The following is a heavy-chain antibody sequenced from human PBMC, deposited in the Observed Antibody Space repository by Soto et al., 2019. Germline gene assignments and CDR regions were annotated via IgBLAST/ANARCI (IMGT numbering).Heavy chain of an antibody. CDR1: GFTFSSYS. D-gene: IGHD3-3*01. Sequence: GGSLRLSCAASGFTFSSYSMNWVRQAPGKGLEWVSYISSSSSTIYYADSVKGRFTISRDNAKNSLYLQMNSLRAEDTAVYYCARNSLPYYDFWSGYYASNYYYYYMDVWGKGTTVTVSS. V-gene: IGHV3-48*01. CDR2: ISSSSSTI. CDR3: ARNSLPYYDFWSGYYASNYYYYYMDV. J-gene: IGHJ6*03.